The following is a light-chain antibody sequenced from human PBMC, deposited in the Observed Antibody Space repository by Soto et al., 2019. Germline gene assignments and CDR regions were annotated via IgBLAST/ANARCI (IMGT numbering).Light chain of an antibody. V-gene: IGKV1D-12*01. J-gene: IGKJ4*01. CDR2: VAS. Sequence: IQMTHSPSSVSASVGDRVTITCRASQAISNGLAWYQQKPKKAPKFLIYVASNLQSGVPSRFSGSGSGTDFTLTISSLQPEDFATYYCQQTYSFPHTFGGGTKVDI. CDR3: QQTYSFPHT. CDR1: QAISNG.